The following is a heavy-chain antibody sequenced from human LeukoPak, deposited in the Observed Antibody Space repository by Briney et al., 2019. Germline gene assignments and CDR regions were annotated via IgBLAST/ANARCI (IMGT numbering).Heavy chain of an antibody. V-gene: IGHV1-2*02. Sequence: ASVKVSCKASGYTFTGYYMHWVRQAPRQGLEWMGWVNPNSGGTNFAQRFQGRVTMTRDTSISTAYMELSRLRPDDTAVYYCARWSGDYSFDYWGQGTLVTVSS. CDR2: VNPNSGGT. CDR3: ARWSGDYSFDY. D-gene: IGHD3-3*01. CDR1: GYTFTGYY. J-gene: IGHJ4*02.